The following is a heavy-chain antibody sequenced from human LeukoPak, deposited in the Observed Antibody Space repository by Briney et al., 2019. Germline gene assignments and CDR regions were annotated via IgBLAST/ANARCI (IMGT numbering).Heavy chain of an antibody. Sequence: GGSLRLSCVVSGFPISTYTTTWVRQTPEKGLEWVSSITFSGGTTYYADSVRGRFTISRDDSENTLYLQMTSLRVEDTAVYYCARAQGTINGLLDNWGQGVLVTVSS. CDR1: GFPISTYT. V-gene: IGHV3-23*01. D-gene: IGHD5-24*01. J-gene: IGHJ4*02. CDR3: ARAQGTINGLLDN. CDR2: ITFSGGTT.